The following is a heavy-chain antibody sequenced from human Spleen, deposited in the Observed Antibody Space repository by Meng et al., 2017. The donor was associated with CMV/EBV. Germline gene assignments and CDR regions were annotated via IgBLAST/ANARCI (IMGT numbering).Heavy chain of an antibody. J-gene: IGHJ3*01. V-gene: IGHV3-11*01. D-gene: IGHD5/OR15-5a*01. Sequence: GESLKISCAASGLTFRDYYMSWIRQAPGKGLEWVSYISRSGDKIYYADSVKGRFTISRDDSKNTVYLQLNSLRAEDTAVYYCARNVYELLSEGAFDVWGQGTVVTVSS. CDR2: ISRSGDKI. CDR3: ARNVYELLSEGAFDV. CDR1: GLTFRDYY.